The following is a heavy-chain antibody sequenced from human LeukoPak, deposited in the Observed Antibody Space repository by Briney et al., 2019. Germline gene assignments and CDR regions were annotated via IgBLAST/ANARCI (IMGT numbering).Heavy chain of an antibody. D-gene: IGHD1-26*01. J-gene: IGHJ5*02. CDR3: VGERSGSYLGNWFDP. Sequence: SGGSLRLSCAASGFTFSNSILNWVRQAPGKGLEWVSYISSSGSTMYYADSVKGRFTVSRDNAKNSLYLQMNRLRAGDTAVYYCVGERSGSYLGNWFDPWGQGTLVTVSS. V-gene: IGHV3-48*04. CDR2: ISSSGSTM. CDR1: GFTFSNSI.